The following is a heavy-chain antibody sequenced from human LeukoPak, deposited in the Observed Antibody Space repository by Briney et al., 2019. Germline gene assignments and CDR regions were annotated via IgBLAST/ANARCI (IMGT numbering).Heavy chain of an antibody. CDR1: GGSISSYY. J-gene: IGHJ6*02. V-gene: IGHV4-59*12. CDR3: ASSETDSSGYYAMDV. Sequence: SETLSLTCTVSGGSISSYYWSWIRQPPGKGLEWIGYIYYSGTTNYNPSLKSRVTISVDTSKNQFSLKLSSVTAADPAVYYCASSETDSSGYYAMDVWGQGTTVTVSS. D-gene: IGHD3-22*01. CDR2: IYYSGTT.